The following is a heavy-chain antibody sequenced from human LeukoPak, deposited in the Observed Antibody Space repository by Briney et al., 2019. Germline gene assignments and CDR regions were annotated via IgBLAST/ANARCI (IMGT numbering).Heavy chain of an antibody. CDR3: ARARQRGIWSA. CDR2: INHSGST. D-gene: IGHD6-25*01. J-gene: IGHJ5*02. CDR1: GGSFSGYY. V-gene: IGHV4-34*01. Sequence: KTSETLSLTCAVYGGSFSGYYWSWIRQPPGKGLEWIGEINHSGSTNYNPSLKSRVTISVDTSKNQFSLKLSSVTAADTAVYYCARARQRGIWSAWGQGTLVTVSS.